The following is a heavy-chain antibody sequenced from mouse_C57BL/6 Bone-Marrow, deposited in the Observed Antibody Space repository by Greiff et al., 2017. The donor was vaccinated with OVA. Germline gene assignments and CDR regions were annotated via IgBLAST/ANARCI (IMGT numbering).Heavy chain of an antibody. J-gene: IGHJ3*01. CDR3: ARITASLAY. CDR1: GYTFTSYW. V-gene: IGHV1-64*01. Sequence: VKLQQPGAELVKPGASVKLSCKASGYTFTSYWMHWVKQRPGQGLEWIGMIHPNSGSTNYNEKFKSKATLTVDKSSSTAYMQLSSLTSEDSAVYYCARITASLAYWGQGTLVTVSA. CDR2: IHPNSGST. D-gene: IGHD3-1*01.